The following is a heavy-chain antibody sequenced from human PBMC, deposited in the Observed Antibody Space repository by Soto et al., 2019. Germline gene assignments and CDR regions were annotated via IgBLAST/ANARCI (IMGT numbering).Heavy chain of an antibody. D-gene: IGHD3-3*01. CDR3: ARQRTRSGYYTAYYYYYYGMDV. V-gene: IGHV4-39*01. Sequence: PSETLSLTCTVSGGSISSSSYYWGWIRQPPGKGLVWIGSIYYSGSTYYNPSLKSRVTISVDTSKNQFSLKLSSVTAADTAVYYCARQRTRSGYYTAYYYYYYGMDVWGQGTTVTVSS. J-gene: IGHJ6*02. CDR1: GGSISSSSYY. CDR2: IYYSGST.